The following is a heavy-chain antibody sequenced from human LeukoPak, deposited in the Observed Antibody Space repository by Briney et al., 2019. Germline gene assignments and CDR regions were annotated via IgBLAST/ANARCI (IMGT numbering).Heavy chain of an antibody. D-gene: IGHD3-22*01. CDR3: ARLDNYYDSRGYYYFDY. CDR1: GGSINSGTYY. J-gene: IGHJ4*02. Sequence: PSETLSLTCTVSGGSINSGTYYWGWIRQPPGKGLEWIGSIYYSGSAYYNPSLKSRVTTSLDTSKNQFSLKLSSVTAADTAVYYCARLDNYYDSRGYYYFDYWGQGTLVTVSS. V-gene: IGHV4-39*01. CDR2: IYYSGSA.